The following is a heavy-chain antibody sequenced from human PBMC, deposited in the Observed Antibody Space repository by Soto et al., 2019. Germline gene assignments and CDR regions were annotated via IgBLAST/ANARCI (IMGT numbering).Heavy chain of an antibody. Sequence: SETLSLTCTVSGGSIRSGGYYWSWVRQNPRRGLEWIGNIYYSGNTYYNPSLKSRLTISVVTSKNQFSLNLSSVTAADTAVYYCARDRLMATAGTARHYFGLDVWGQGTTVTVSS. V-gene: IGHV4-31*03. CDR3: ARDRLMATAGTARHYFGLDV. J-gene: IGHJ6*02. CDR2: IYYSGNT. D-gene: IGHD5-18*01. CDR1: GGSIRSGGYY.